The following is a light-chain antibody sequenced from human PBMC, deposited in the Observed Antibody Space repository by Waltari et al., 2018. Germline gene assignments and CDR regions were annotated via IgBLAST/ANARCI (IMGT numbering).Light chain of an antibody. J-gene: IGKJ1*01. CDR3: QKYESLPAT. V-gene: IGKV3-20*01. Sequence: EVVLPQSPGTLSLSPGEGATLSCRASQSVSRALAWYQQKPGQAPRLLIYDASRRATGIPDRFSGSGSGTDFSLTISRLEPEDFAVYYCQKYESLPATFGQGTKVEIK. CDR2: DAS. CDR1: QSVSRA.